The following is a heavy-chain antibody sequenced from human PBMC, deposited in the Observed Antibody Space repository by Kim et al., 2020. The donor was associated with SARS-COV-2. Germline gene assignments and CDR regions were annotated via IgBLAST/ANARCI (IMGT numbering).Heavy chain of an antibody. J-gene: IGHJ4*02. Sequence: SVKGRFTISRDNSKNTLYLQMSSLRAEDTAVYYCVKDRSDFWSGTPLDYWGQGTLVTVSS. CDR3: VKDRSDFWSGTPLDY. D-gene: IGHD3-3*01. V-gene: IGHV3-64D*09.